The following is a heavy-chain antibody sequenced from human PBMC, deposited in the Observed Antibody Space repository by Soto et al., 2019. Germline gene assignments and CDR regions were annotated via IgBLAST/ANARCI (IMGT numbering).Heavy chain of an antibody. D-gene: IGHD1-1*01. CDR1: GYTFSDYY. CDR3: AREPATAKPEGVDF. CDR2: INPNSGGT. V-gene: IGHV1-2*02. Sequence: ASVKVSCKASGYTFSDYYIHWVRQAPGQGLEWMGWINPNSGGTKYAPKFQGGVTMTRDTSITTAYMELSRLRSGDTAVYYCAREPATAKPEGVDFWGQGTLVTVSA. J-gene: IGHJ4*02.